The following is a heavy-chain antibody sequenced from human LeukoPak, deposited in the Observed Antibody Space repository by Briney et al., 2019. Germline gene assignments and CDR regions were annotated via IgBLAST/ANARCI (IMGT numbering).Heavy chain of an antibody. CDR3: ARLLRNIAAAVYYFDY. J-gene: IGHJ4*02. CDR1: GYSFPSYW. D-gene: IGHD6-13*01. V-gene: IGHV5-51*01. Sequence: GESLKISCKGSGYSFPSYWIGWVRQMPGKGLEWMGIIYPGDSDTRCSPSFQGQVTISADKSISTAYLQWSSLKASDTAMYFCARLLRNIAAAVYYFDYWGQGTLVTVSS. CDR2: IYPGDSDT.